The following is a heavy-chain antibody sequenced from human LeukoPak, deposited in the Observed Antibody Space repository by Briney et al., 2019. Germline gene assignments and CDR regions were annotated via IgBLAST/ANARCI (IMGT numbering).Heavy chain of an antibody. CDR1: GFTFSDSA. J-gene: IGHJ5*02. CDR3: TRLTDIVVVPTTS. Sequence: PGGSLRLSCAASGFTFSDSAIHWVRQASGKGVEWVGRIRSKVNNYATVYAGSVKGKFTISRDDSKNTAYLQMNTLQTDDTAVYYCTRLTDIVVVPTTSWGQGTLVTVSS. CDR2: IRSKVNNYAT. V-gene: IGHV3-73*01. D-gene: IGHD2-2*01.